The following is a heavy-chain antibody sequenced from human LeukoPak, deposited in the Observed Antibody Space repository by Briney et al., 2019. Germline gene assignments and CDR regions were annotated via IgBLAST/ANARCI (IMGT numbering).Heavy chain of an antibody. Sequence: PGGSLRLSCAASGFTFSSYAMHWVRQAPGKGLEWVAVISYDGSNKYYADSVKGRFTISRDNSKNTLYLQMNSLRAEDTAVYYCAKDLHFMVRGLYYYYYGMDVWGQGTTVTVSS. V-gene: IGHV3-30-3*01. J-gene: IGHJ6*02. CDR1: GFTFSSYA. CDR2: ISYDGSNK. D-gene: IGHD3-10*01. CDR3: AKDLHFMVRGLYYYYYGMDV.